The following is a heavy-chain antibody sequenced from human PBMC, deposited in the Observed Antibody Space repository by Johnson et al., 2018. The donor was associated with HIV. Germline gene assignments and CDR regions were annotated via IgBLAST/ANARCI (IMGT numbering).Heavy chain of an antibody. Sequence: VQLVESGGGLVQPGGSLRLSCAASGFTFSGYWMSWVRQAPGKGLEWVATLNEGGSQKYYVDAVKGRFSISRDNAKNSLYLQMNSLRAEDTAVYYCAKEGSGSYYDVVAFDIWGQGTMVTVSS. J-gene: IGHJ3*02. V-gene: IGHV3-7*03. CDR2: LNEGGSQK. CDR3: AKEGSGSYYDVVAFDI. CDR1: GFTFSGYW. D-gene: IGHD1-26*01.